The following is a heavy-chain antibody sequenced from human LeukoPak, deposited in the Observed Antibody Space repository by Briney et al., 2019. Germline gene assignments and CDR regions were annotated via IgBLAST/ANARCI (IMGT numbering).Heavy chain of an antibody. Sequence: ASVKDSCKASGYTLINYYMHWVRQAPGQGLEWVGWINPSSGGTSYTQEFQGRVTMTSDTSISTAYMELNRLGSDDTAVYYCARDGGRDGYNSAGFWGQGTLVTVSS. J-gene: IGHJ4*02. CDR3: ARDGGRDGYNSAGF. CDR2: INPSSGGT. CDR1: GYTLINYY. D-gene: IGHD5-24*01. V-gene: IGHV1-2*02.